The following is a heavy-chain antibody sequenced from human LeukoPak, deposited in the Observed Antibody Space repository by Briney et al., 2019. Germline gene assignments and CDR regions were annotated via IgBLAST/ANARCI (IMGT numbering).Heavy chain of an antibody. D-gene: IGHD3-16*01. V-gene: IGHV4-30-2*01. Sequence: PSQTLSLTCTVSGGSISSGGYYWSWIRQPPGKGLEWIGYIYHSGSTYYNPSLKSRVTISVDTSKNQFSLKLSSVTAADTAVYYCARVFGGAPDYWGQGSPVTVPS. J-gene: IGHJ4*02. CDR2: IYHSGST. CDR3: ARVFGGAPDY. CDR1: GGSISSGGYY.